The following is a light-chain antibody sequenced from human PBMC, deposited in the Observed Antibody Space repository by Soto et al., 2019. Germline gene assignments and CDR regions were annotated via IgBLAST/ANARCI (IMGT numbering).Light chain of an antibody. Sequence: DILMTQSPSTLSASVGETVTLTCRASQSTSSWVAWYQQRPGKPPKLVIYGASTLERGVPSRFSGSGSGTEFTLTIAGLQPDDFATYYCQHYQPYKTFGQGTRV. CDR2: GAS. J-gene: IGKJ1*01. CDR3: QHYQPYKT. V-gene: IGKV1-5*03. CDR1: QSTSSW.